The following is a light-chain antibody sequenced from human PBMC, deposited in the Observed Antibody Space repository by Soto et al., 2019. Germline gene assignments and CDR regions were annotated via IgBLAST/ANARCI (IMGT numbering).Light chain of an antibody. CDR2: DAS. Sequence: DIQMTQSPSTLSASVGDTVTITCRASQRISGWLAWYQQKPGKAPQLLIYDASSLRRGVPSRFSGSYSGTEFTLTISSLQPDDFATYYCQQYDTYSATFGPGTKWIS. J-gene: IGKJ3*01. CDR1: QRISGW. V-gene: IGKV1-5*01. CDR3: QQYDTYSAT.